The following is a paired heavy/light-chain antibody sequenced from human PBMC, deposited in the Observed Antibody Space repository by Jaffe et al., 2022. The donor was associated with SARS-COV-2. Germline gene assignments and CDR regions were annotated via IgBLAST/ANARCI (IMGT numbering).Light chain of an antibody. Sequence: QSVLTQPPSASGTPGQRVTISCSGSSSNIGSNYVYWYQQLPGTAPKLLIYKNYQRPSGVPDRFSGSKSGTSASLAISGLRSEDEADYYCAAWDDSLSGVVFGGGTKLTVL. V-gene: IGLV1-47*01. CDR2: KNY. CDR1: SSNIGSNY. J-gene: IGLJ2*01. CDR3: AAWDDSLSGVV.
Heavy chain of an antibody. V-gene: IGHV1-69*01. CDR2: IIPIFGTA. Sequence: QVQLVQSGAEVKKPGSSVKVSCKASGGTFKSYAISWVRQAPGQGLEWMGGIIPIFGTANNAQKFQGRVTITADESTSTAYMELSSLRSEDTAVYFCARWNYDTSGYYPRSYYYYDMDVWGRGTTVTVSS. D-gene: IGHD3-22*01. CDR1: GGTFKSYA. J-gene: IGHJ6*02. CDR3: ARWNYDTSGYYPRSYYYYDMDV.